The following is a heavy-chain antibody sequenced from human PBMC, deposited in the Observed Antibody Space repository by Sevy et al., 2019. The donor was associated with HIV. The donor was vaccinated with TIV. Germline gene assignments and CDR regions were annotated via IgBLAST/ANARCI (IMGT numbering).Heavy chain of an antibody. CDR2: VSYDGSNK. J-gene: IGHJ6*02. D-gene: IGHD6-19*01. Sequence: GESLKISCAASGFIFTTYGMHWVRQAPGKGLEWVAIVSYDGSNKFYADSVKGRFTISRDNSKNTLYLQMNSLRTEDTAVYYCAKEIGSSGGDLYYYGMDVWGQGTTVTVSS. CDR3: AKEIGSSGGDLYYYGMDV. V-gene: IGHV3-30*18. CDR1: GFIFTTYG.